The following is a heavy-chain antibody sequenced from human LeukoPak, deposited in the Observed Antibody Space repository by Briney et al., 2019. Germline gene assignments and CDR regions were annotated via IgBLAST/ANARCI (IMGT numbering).Heavy chain of an antibody. CDR2: INDDGSSR. D-gene: IGHD3-10*01. CDR1: GLTFSESW. CDR3: ARVSGLGKNEYLHP. Sequence: QPGGSLRLSCAASGLTFSESWLHWVRQAPGKGLVWVSRINDDGSSRSYADSVRGRFTISKDNAKKTLYLQMNSLRAVDTAVYFCARVSGLGKNEYLHPWGQGTLVTVSS. V-gene: IGHV3-74*01. J-gene: IGHJ1*01.